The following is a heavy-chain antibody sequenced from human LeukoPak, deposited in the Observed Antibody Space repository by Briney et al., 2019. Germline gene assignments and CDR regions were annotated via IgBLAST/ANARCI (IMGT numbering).Heavy chain of an antibody. V-gene: IGHV3-30-3*01. CDR3: ARLPDYGDLSWGDY. CDR1: GFTFSSYA. D-gene: IGHD4-17*01. CDR2: ISYDGSNK. J-gene: IGHJ4*02. Sequence: PGRSLRLSCAASGFTFSSYAMHWVRQAPGKGLEWVAVISYDGSNKYYADSVKGRFTISRDNAKNSLYLQMNSLRAEDTAVYYCARLPDYGDLSWGDYWGQGTLVTVSS.